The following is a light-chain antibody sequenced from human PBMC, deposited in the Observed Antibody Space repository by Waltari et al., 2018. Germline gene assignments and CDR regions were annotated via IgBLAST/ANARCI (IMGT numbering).Light chain of an antibody. V-gene: IGLV4-69*01. CDR2: VNSDGSH. CDR1: SGHSSNV. Sequence: QLVLTQSPSASASLGASVKLTCTLSSGHSSNVIAALQQQPEKGPRYVMKVNSDGSHNKGDEIPDRFSGSSSGAERYLTISSLQSEDEADYYCQTGGHGTWVFGGGTKLTVL. CDR3: QTGGHGTWV. J-gene: IGLJ3*02.